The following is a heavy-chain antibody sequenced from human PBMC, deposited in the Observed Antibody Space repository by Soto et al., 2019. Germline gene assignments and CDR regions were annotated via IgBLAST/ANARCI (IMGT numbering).Heavy chain of an antibody. D-gene: IGHD6-19*01. V-gene: IGHV1-18*01. J-gene: IGHJ4*02. CDR2: ISAYNGNT. CDR1: GYTFTSYG. Sequence: ASVKGSCKASGYTFTSYGISWVRQAPGQGLEWMGWISAYNGNTNYAQKLQGRVTMTTDTSTSTAYMELRSLRSDDTAVYYCARLSTAVADYYFDYWGQGTLVTVSS. CDR3: ARLSTAVADYYFDY.